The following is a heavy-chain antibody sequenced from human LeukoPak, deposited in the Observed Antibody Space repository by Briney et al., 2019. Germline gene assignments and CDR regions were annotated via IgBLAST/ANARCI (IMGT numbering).Heavy chain of an antibody. J-gene: IGHJ5*02. Sequence: GGSLRLSRAASGFTFSSYAMHWVRQAPGKGLEWVAVISYDGSNKYYADSVKGRFTIPRDNSKNTLYLQMNSLRAEDTAVYYCARPRAVVAANWFDPWGQGTLVTVSS. CDR1: GFTFSSYA. CDR2: ISYDGSNK. V-gene: IGHV3-30-3*01. D-gene: IGHD2-15*01. CDR3: ARPRAVVAANWFDP.